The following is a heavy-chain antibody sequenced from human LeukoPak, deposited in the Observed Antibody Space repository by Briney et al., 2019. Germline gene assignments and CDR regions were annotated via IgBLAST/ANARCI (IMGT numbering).Heavy chain of an antibody. CDR3: GRVGGRSKAAKGDAFDI. J-gene: IGHJ3*02. CDR2: ISSGSTYM. V-gene: IGHV3-21*01. CDR1: GLTFSSYS. D-gene: IGHD6-6*01. Sequence: PGGSLRLSCAASGLTFSSYSMNWVRQAPGKGLEWVSSISSGSTYMYYADSVKGRFTISRDNAQNSMYLQMNGLRAEDTAVYYCGRVGGRSKAAKGDAFDIWGQGTMVTVSS.